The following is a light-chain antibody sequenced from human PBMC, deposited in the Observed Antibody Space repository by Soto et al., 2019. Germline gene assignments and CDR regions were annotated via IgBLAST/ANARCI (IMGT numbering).Light chain of an antibody. Sequence: EIVLTQSPGTLSLSPGERATLSCRASQSVSSSYLAWYQQKPGQAPRLLIYGASSRATGIPDRFSGSGSGTDYTLTISRLEPEDFAGYYCQQYGSSPLLTFGHGTKVDIK. CDR1: QSVSSSY. V-gene: IGKV3-20*01. CDR2: GAS. CDR3: QQYGSSPLLT. J-gene: IGKJ3*01.